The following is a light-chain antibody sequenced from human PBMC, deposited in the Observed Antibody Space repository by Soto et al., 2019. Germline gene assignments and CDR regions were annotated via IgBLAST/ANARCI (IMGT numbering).Light chain of an antibody. J-gene: IGKJ2*01. V-gene: IGKV3-15*01. CDR1: QSVSNY. Sequence: EIVMTQSPATLSVSLGDRATLSCRASQSVSNYLAWYQQKPGQAPRLLIYGASTRATGIPARFSGSGSETDFTLTISSLQSEDFAVYYCQQYNSWPPSYTFGQGTKLEIE. CDR2: GAS. CDR3: QQYNSWPPSYT.